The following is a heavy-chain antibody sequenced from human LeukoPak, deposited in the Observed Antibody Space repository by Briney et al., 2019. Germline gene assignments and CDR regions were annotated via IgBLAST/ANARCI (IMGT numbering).Heavy chain of an antibody. Sequence: GGSLRLSCAASGFTFSSYSMNWVRQAPGKGLVWVSSISSSSSYIYYADSVKGRFTISRDNAKNSLYLQLNSLRAEDTAVYYCAPGSGSYYGSDFDYWGQGTLVTVSS. V-gene: IGHV3-21*01. CDR1: GFTFSSYS. J-gene: IGHJ4*02. CDR3: APGSGSYYGSDFDY. CDR2: ISSSSSYI. D-gene: IGHD3-10*01.